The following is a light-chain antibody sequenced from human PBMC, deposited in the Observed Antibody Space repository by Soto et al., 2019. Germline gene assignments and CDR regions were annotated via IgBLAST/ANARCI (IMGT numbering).Light chain of an antibody. Sequence: AIQVTQSPSSLSASVGDRVTMTCRASQDIRGALAWYQQKSGKPPNLLIYDVSTLEGGVPSRFSGSGSGTEFTLTISSLQPEDFGTYSCQQFNSYPITFGHGTRLEIK. CDR2: DVS. V-gene: IGKV1-13*02. J-gene: IGKJ5*01. CDR3: QQFNSYPIT. CDR1: QDIRGA.